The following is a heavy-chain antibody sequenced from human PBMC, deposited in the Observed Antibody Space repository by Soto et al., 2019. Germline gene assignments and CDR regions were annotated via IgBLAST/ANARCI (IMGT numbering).Heavy chain of an antibody. V-gene: IGHV1-69*13. CDR2: IIPIFGTA. J-gene: IGHJ5*02. Sequence: EASVKVSCKASGGTFSSYAISWVRQSPGQGLEWMGGIIPIFGTANYAQKFQGRVTITADESTSTAYMELSSLRSEDTAVYYCAREPDTMVRGVRNWFDPWGQGTLVTVSS. CDR1: GGTFSSYA. CDR3: AREPDTMVRGVRNWFDP. D-gene: IGHD3-10*01.